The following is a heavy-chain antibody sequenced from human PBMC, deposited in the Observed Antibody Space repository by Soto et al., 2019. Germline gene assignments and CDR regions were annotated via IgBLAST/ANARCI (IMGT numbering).Heavy chain of an antibody. CDR1: GYTFTSYD. V-gene: IGHV1-8*01. J-gene: IGHJ4*02. D-gene: IGHD2-15*01. CDR2: MNPNSGNT. CDR3: ARGRGYCSGGSCPYYFDY. Sequence: QVQLVQSGAEVMKPGASVRVSCKASGYTFTSYDINWVRQATGQGLEWMGWMNPNSGNTGSAQKFQGRVTMTRNTSRRTAYMELSSLRSEDTAVYYCARGRGYCSGGSCPYYFDYWGQGTLVTVSS.